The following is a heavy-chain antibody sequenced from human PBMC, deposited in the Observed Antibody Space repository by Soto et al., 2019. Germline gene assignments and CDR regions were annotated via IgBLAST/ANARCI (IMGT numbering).Heavy chain of an antibody. D-gene: IGHD6-13*01. Sequence: QVQLQESGPGLVKPSGTLSLTCAVSGGSISSSNWWSWVRQPPGKGLEWIGEIYHSGSTNYNPSLKSRVTIPXXRXKXXFSLKLSSVPAAATDVYYCAISRTGYSSSWVAFDTWGQGTMVTVSS. V-gene: IGHV4-4*02. CDR3: AISRTGYSSSWVAFDT. CDR1: GGSISSSNW. CDR2: IYHSGST. J-gene: IGHJ3*02.